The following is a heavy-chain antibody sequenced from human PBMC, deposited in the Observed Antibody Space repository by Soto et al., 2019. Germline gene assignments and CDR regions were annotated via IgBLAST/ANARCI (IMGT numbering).Heavy chain of an antibody. CDR1: GGSISSYY. Sequence: PSETLSLTCTVSGGSISSYYRSWIRQPPGKGLEWIGYIYYSGSTNYNPSLKSRVTISVDTSKNQFSLKLSSVTAADTAVYYCARTSGYDFWSGYPPVWGKGTTVTVSS. V-gene: IGHV4-59*01. D-gene: IGHD3-3*01. CDR3: ARTSGYDFWSGYPPV. CDR2: IYYSGST. J-gene: IGHJ6*04.